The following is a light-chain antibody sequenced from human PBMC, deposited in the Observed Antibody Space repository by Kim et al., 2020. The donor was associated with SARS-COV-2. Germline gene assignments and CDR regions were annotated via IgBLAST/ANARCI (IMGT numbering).Light chain of an antibody. CDR3: STYTDSVM. Sequence: QSALTQPASVSGSLGQSITISCTGGSSDVGADHYVSWYRHHPGKAPKLMIYDVSLRPSGVSNRFSGSKSGNTASLTISGLQAEDEADYYCSTYTDSVMFGGGTKLTVL. CDR1: SSDVGADHY. CDR2: DVS. V-gene: IGLV2-14*03. J-gene: IGLJ3*02.